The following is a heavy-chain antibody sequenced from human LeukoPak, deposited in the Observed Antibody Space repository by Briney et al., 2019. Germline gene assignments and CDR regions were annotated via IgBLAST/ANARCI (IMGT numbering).Heavy chain of an antibody. Sequence: ASVKVSCKASGYTFTGYYMHWVRQAPGQGLEWMGWINPNSGGSNYAQKFQGRVTMTRDTSISTAYMELSRLRSDDTAVYYCARSAVAGTGRYYFDYWGQGTLVTVSS. CDR3: ARSAVAGTGRYYFDY. J-gene: IGHJ4*02. CDR1: GYTFTGYY. D-gene: IGHD6-19*01. CDR2: INPNSGGS. V-gene: IGHV1-2*02.